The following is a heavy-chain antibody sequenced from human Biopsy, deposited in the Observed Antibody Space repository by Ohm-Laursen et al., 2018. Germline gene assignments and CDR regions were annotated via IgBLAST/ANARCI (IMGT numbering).Heavy chain of an antibody. CDR1: DDSIRNFY. CDR3: ARLGNFWNAEDGLDL. Sequence: SETLSLTCTVSDDSIRNFYWTWIRQPPGQGLEWIGHASYSGYTNYNPSLKSRVTISVDTSKSHFSLTLSSGTAADTAVYSCARLGNFWNAEDGLDLWGLGTMVTVSS. J-gene: IGHJ3*01. V-gene: IGHV4-59*08. CDR2: ASYSGYT. D-gene: IGHD3-3*01.